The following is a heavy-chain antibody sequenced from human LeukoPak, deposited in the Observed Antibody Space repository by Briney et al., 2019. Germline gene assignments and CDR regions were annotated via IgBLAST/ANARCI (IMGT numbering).Heavy chain of an antibody. J-gene: IGHJ4*02. V-gene: IGHV3-7*03. D-gene: IGHD5-24*01. CDR1: GFTFSTYG. CDR3: AKEGRSLQTY. CDR2: IKEDGTET. Sequence: GRSLRLSCAASGFTFSTYGMHWVRQAPGKGLEWVANIKEDGTETYYVDSVKGRFTISRDNAKNSLYLQMNSLRVEDTAVYYCAKEGRSLQTYWGQGTLVTVSS.